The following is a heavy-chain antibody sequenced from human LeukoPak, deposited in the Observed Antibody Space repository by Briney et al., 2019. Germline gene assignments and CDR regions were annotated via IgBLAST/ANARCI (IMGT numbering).Heavy chain of an antibody. J-gene: IGHJ4*02. D-gene: IGHD2-15*01. CDR1: GFTFSSYE. V-gene: IGHV3-48*03. CDR2: ISRSGSTI. CDR3: ARYRPRTTKGGGFDY. Sequence: GGSLRLSCAASGFTFSSYEMNWVRQAPGKGLEWVSDISRSGSTIYYADSVKGRFTTYRDNAKNSLYLQMNSLRAEDTAVYYCARYRPRTTKGGGFDYWGQGTLVTVSS.